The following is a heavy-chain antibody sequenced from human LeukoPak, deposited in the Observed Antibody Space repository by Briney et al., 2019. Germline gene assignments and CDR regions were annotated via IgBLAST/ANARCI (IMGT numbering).Heavy chain of an antibody. D-gene: IGHD3-22*01. J-gene: IGHJ4*02. CDR2: ICYSGST. CDR1: GGSISSGDYY. Sequence: PPETLSLTCTVSGGSISSGDYYWSWIRQPPGKGLEWIGYICYSGSTYYNPSLKSRVTISVDTSKNQFSLKLSSVTAADTAVYYCASQYYYDSSGYYFWGQGTLLTVSS. CDR3: ASQYYYDSSGYYF. V-gene: IGHV4-30-4*08.